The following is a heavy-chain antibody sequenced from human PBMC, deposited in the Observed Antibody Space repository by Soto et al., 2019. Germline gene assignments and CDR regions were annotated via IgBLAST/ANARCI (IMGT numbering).Heavy chain of an antibody. CDR2: INHSGST. Sequence: SETLSLTCAVYGGSFSGYYWSWIRQPPGKGLEWIGEINHSGSTNYNPSLKSRVTISVDTSKNQFSLKLSSVTAADTAVYYCAGARVLRTTYYYYYMDVWGKGTTVTVSS. J-gene: IGHJ6*03. CDR1: GGSFSGYY. D-gene: IGHD4-17*01. CDR3: AGARVLRTTYYYYYMDV. V-gene: IGHV4-34*01.